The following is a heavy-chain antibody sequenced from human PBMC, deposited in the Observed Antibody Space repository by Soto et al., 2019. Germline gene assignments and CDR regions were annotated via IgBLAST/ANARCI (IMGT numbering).Heavy chain of an antibody. D-gene: IGHD3-9*01. Sequence: EVQLLESGGGLVQPGGSLRLSCTASGFTFSSFFMNWVRQAPGKGLEWVSGIDKSGGTTNYGDSVKGRFTISRDNSKNTLYLQMNSRRAEDMALYYCTKDKDWYGMDVWGQGTTVTVSS. V-gene: IGHV3-23*01. CDR2: IDKSGGTT. CDR1: GFTFSSFF. CDR3: TKDKDWYGMDV. J-gene: IGHJ6*02.